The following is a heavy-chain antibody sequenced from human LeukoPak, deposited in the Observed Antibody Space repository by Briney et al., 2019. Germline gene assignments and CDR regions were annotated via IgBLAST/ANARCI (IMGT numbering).Heavy chain of an antibody. D-gene: IGHD6-25*01. Sequence: SQTLPLTCAISGDSVSSNSAAWNWIRQSPSRGLEWLGRTYYTSKWNTDYAVSVKSRIVVNPDTSKNQFSLQLNSVTSEDTAVYYCARGRASAFDVWGQGTMVTVSS. V-gene: IGHV6-1*01. CDR3: ARGRASAFDV. CDR2: TYYTSKWNT. CDR1: GDSVSSNSAA. J-gene: IGHJ3*01.